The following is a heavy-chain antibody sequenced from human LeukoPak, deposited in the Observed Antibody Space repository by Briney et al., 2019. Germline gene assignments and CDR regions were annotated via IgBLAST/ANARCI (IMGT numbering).Heavy chain of an antibody. CDR1: GGSISSYY. Sequence: SETLSLTCTVSGGSISSYYWSWIRQPPGKGLEWIGYIYYSGSTNYNPSLKSRVTISVDTSKNQFSLKLSSVTAADTAVYYCASDTTDYYGMDVWGQGTTVTVSS. CDR3: ASDTTDYYGMDV. V-gene: IGHV4-59*01. J-gene: IGHJ6*02. CDR2: IYYSGST. D-gene: IGHD4-17*01.